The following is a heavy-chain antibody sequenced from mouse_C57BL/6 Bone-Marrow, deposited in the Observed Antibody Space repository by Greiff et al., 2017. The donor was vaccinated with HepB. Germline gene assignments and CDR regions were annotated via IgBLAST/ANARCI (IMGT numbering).Heavy chain of an antibody. CDR2: IYPGNSDT. J-gene: IGHJ3*01. CDR1: GYTFTSYW. CDR3: TTPITTVVATRAY. V-gene: IGHV1-5*01. Sequence: EVQLQQSGTVLARPGASVKMSCKTSGYTFTSYWMHWVKQRPGQGLEWIGAIYPGNSDTSYNQKFKGKAKLTAVTSASTAYMELSSLTNEDSAVYYCTTPITTVVATRAYWGQGTLVTVSA. D-gene: IGHD1-1*01.